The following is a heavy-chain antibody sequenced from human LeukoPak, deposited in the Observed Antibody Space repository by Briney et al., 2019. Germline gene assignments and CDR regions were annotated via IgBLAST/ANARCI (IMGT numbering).Heavy chain of an antibody. V-gene: IGHV3-23*01. Sequence: PGGSLRLSCAASGFTFSSYAMSWVRQAPGKGLEWVSSISSGAGSTYYADSVKGRFTISRDNSKNSLYLQMTSLRAEDTAVYYCAKDRLRYCTGGNCYSPVDYWGQGTLVTVSS. CDR1: GFTFSSYA. J-gene: IGHJ4*01. CDR2: ISSGAGST. CDR3: AKDRLRYCTGGNCYSPVDY. D-gene: IGHD2-15*01.